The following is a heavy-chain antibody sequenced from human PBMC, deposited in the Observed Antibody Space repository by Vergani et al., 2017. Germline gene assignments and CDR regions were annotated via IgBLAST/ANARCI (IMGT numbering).Heavy chain of an antibody. CDR1: GGTFSSYA. CDR3: GGNRIAVAGTFDY. CDR2: IFPVLGIA. J-gene: IGHJ4*02. Sequence: QVQLVQSGAEVKKPGSSVKVSCKASGGTFSSYAISWVRQAPGQGLEWMGRIFPVLGIANYAQKFQGRVTITAYKSTSTAYMEMSSLRSEDTAVYYCGGNRIAVAGTFDYWGQGTLVTVSS. V-gene: IGHV1-69*04. D-gene: IGHD6-19*01.